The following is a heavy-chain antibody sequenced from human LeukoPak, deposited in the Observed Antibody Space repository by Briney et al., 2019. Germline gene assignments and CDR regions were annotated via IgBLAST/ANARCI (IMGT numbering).Heavy chain of an antibody. CDR2: IYVTGT. CDR1: GGSIGTYY. V-gene: IGHV4-59*08. Sequence: SETLSLTCAVSGGSIGTYYWSWVRQSPGTGLEWIGYIYVTGTRYNPYLQSRVTISVDRSRNQFFLKMTSVTAADTAVYYCARHIGGGIEDMDVWGRGTKVTVSS. D-gene: IGHD3-16*02. J-gene: IGHJ6*03. CDR3: ARHIGGGIEDMDV.